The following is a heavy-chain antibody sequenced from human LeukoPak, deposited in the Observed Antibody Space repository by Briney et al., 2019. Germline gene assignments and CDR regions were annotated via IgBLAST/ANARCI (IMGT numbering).Heavy chain of an antibody. Sequence: GASVKVSCKASGDTLIGHYVHWGRQAPGQGLEWMAWMSPSTGDTRYAPTFQGWVTLTWDTAISTAYMELRSLKADDTAVCYCARGFPGIAVPSASDIWGQGTMVTVSS. CDR1: GDTLIGHY. D-gene: IGHD6-19*01. CDR3: ARGFPGIAVPSASDI. J-gene: IGHJ3*02. CDR2: MSPSTGDT. V-gene: IGHV1-2*04.